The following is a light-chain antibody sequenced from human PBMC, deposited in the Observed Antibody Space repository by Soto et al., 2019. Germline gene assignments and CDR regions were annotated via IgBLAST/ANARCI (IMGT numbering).Light chain of an antibody. Sequence: QSVLTQPPSASGTPGQRVTISCSGSSSNIGSNAVNWHQHLPGTAPKLLIYFNNQRPSGVPDRFSGSKSGTSASLAISGLQSEDEADYYCALWDDSLNGWVFGGGTSSPS. J-gene: IGLJ2*01. CDR1: SSNIGSNA. V-gene: IGLV1-44*01. CDR2: FNN. CDR3: ALWDDSLNGWV.